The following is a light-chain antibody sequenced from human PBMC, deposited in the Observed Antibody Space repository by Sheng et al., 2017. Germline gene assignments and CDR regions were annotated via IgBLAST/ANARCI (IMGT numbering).Light chain of an antibody. J-gene: IGKJ2*03. CDR1: QGVARS. CDR3: QQYYNTPNS. Sequence: EIVLTQSPGTLSLSPGDTATLSCRASQGVARSLAWFQQKVGQAPRLLIYGASNRASGIPARFSGSVSGTDFTLTISSLQAEDVAVYYCQQYYNTPNSFGQGTKLEIK. CDR2: GAS. V-gene: IGKV3-11*01.